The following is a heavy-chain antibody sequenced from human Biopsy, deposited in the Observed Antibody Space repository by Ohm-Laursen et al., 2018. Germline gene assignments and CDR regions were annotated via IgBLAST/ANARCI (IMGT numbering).Heavy chain of an antibody. D-gene: IGHD2/OR15-2a*01. CDR1: GGSISSDY. V-gene: IGHV4-59*01. CDR2: IYYSGST. J-gene: IGHJ6*02. CDR3: ARATNSTGWPYFYFYGMDV. Sequence: VTPSLTCTVSGGSISSDYWSWIRQTPGKGLEWIGYIYYSGSTNYNPSLKSRVTISVDTSKSQFSLRLNSVTAADTAVYYCARATNSTGWPYFYFYGMDVWGQGTTVTVSS.